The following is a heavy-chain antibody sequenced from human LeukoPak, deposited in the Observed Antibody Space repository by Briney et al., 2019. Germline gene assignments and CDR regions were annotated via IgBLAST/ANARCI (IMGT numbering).Heavy chain of an antibody. CDR2: IWYDGSNK. CDR3: AKRNYYDSSGYYYDY. CDR1: GFTFSSYG. D-gene: IGHD3-22*01. V-gene: IGHV3-33*06. J-gene: IGHJ4*02. Sequence: SLRLSCAASGFTFSSYGMHWVRQAPGKGLEWVAVIWYDGSNKYYADSVKGRFTISRDNSKNTLYLQMNSLRAEDTAVYYCAKRNYYDSSGYYYDYWGQGTLVTVSS.